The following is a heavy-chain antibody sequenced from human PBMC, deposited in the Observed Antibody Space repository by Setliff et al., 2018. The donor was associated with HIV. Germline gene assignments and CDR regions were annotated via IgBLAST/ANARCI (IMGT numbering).Heavy chain of an antibody. CDR3: VFWAHSGTWPFDY. Sequence: ASVKVSCKASGYIFLNYDITWVRQAPGQGLEWMGWISPDNGNTNYAQKIEGRVILTTDKSTNTVEMELRSLRSEDTAVYYCVFWAHSGTWPFDYWGQGTLVTVSS. J-gene: IGHJ4*02. CDR2: ISPDNGNT. D-gene: IGHD3-10*01. CDR1: GYIFLNYD. V-gene: IGHV1-18*04.